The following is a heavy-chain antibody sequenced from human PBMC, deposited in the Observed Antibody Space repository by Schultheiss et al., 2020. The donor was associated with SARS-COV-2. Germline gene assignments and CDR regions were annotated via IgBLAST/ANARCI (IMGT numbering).Heavy chain of an antibody. Sequence: GGSLRLSCAASGFTFSSYAMSWVRQAPGKGLEWVAVISYDGSNKYYADSVKGRFTISRDNSKNTLYLQMNSLRAEDTAVYYCARGVKGGITMVRGVRYWGQGTLVTVSS. D-gene: IGHD3-10*01. V-gene: IGHV3-30*01. J-gene: IGHJ4*02. CDR1: GFTFSSYA. CDR3: ARGVKGGITMVRGVRY. CDR2: ISYDGSNK.